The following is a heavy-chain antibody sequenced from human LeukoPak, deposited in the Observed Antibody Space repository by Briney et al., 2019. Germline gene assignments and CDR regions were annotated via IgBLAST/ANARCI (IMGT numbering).Heavy chain of an antibody. J-gene: IGHJ4*02. CDR1: GRSISPYY. D-gene: IGHD3/OR15-3a*01. CDR3: ARQTGSGLFILP. CDR2: IFSSGAA. V-gene: IGHV4-59*08. Sequence: SETLSLTCTVSGRSISPYYWSWFRQTPGRGLEWIGYIFSSGAASYKPSLKSRLTLSVDTSKNQFSLRLTSVTAADTADCARQTGSGLFILPGGQGTLVTVSP.